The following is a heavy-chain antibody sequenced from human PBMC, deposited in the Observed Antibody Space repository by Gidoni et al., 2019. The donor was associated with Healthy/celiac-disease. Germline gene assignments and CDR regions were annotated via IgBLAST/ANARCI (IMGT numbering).Heavy chain of an antibody. CDR3: ARDLVGGITIFGTLDY. D-gene: IGHD3-3*01. CDR1: GFTFSSYG. J-gene: IGHJ4*02. CDR2: IWYDGSNK. Sequence: QVQLVESGGGVVQPGRSLRLSCAASGFTFSSYGMHWVRQAPGKGLEWVAVIWYDGSNKYYADSVKGRFTISRDNSKNTLYLQMNSLRAEDTAVYYCARDLVGGITIFGTLDYWGQGTLVTVSS. V-gene: IGHV3-33*01.